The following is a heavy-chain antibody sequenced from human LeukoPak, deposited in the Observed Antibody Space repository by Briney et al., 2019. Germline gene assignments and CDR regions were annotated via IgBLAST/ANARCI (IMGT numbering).Heavy chain of an antibody. V-gene: IGHV3-30*18. D-gene: IGHD2-15*01. Sequence: GGSLRLSCAASGFTFSSYWMHWVRQAPGKGLVWVALTSYDGSNKFYADSVKGRFTISRDNSKNTLYLQMNSLRAEDTAVYYCAKDSGNVYCGAGDCYGQSDYYYYYMDVWGKGTTVTVSS. CDR1: GFTFSSYW. J-gene: IGHJ6*03. CDR3: AKDSGNVYCGAGDCYGQSDYYYYYMDV. CDR2: TSYDGSNK.